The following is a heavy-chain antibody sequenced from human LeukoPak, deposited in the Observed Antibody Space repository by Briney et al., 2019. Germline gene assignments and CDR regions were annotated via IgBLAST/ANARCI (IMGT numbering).Heavy chain of an antibody. Sequence: GGSLRLSCAASGFTFSDYYMNWIRQAPGKGLEWVSYISSSGSTLYYADSVKGRFTMSRDNAKNSLYLQMNSLRAEDTAVYYCARVRRYGYYYYYYMDVWGKGTTVTISS. CDR3: ARVRRYGYYYYYYMDV. D-gene: IGHD5-18*01. J-gene: IGHJ6*03. CDR1: GFTFSDYY. V-gene: IGHV3-11*04. CDR2: ISSSGSTL.